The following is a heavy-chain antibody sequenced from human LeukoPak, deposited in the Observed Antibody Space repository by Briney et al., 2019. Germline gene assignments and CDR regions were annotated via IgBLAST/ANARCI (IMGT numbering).Heavy chain of an antibody. CDR1: RFTFSSYA. J-gene: IGHJ4*02. Sequence: GGSLRLSCAASRFTFSSYAMSWVRQAPGQGLEGVSVISDSGDYTSYADSVRGRFTISRDNSRNTLYLQMISLRPEDTAVYYRAKVTSIGKYCTNGVCSPFDYWGQGTLVTVSS. V-gene: IGHV3-23*01. CDR2: ISDSGDYT. D-gene: IGHD2-8*01. CDR3: AKVTSIGKYCTNGVCSPFDY.